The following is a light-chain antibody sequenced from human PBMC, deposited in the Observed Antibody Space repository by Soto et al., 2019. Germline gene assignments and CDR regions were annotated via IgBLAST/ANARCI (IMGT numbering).Light chain of an antibody. CDR3: QQYGNSRGT. Sequence: EIVLTQSPATLSLSPGERATLSCRASQSVSNYIAWYQQKPGQAPRPLIYGASSRATGIPDRFSGSGSGTDFTLTISGLEPEDSAVYYCQQYGNSRGTFGQGTKVDI. CDR1: QSVSNY. CDR2: GAS. V-gene: IGKV3-20*01. J-gene: IGKJ1*01.